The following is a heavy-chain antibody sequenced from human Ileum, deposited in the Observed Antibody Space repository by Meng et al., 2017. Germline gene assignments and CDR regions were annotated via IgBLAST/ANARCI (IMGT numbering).Heavy chain of an antibody. CDR2: IYPGDADT. J-gene: IGHJ4*02. Sequence: AESLKISCKGSGYSFTSYWIGWVRQMPGKGLEWMGIIYPGDADTRYSPSFQGQVTISADKSISTAYLQWSSLKAADTAMYYCERHLAPGYSSGWFATAADYWGQGTLVTVSS. CDR3: ERHLAPGYSSGWFATAADY. CDR1: GYSFTSYW. V-gene: IGHV5-51*01. D-gene: IGHD6-19*01.